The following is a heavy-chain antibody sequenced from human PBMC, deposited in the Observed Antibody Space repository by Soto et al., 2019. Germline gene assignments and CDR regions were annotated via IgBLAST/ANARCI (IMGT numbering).Heavy chain of an antibody. CDR1: GGSVSSGSNY. J-gene: IGHJ4*02. D-gene: IGHD2-21*02. V-gene: IGHV4-61*01. Sequence: SETLSLTCTVSGGSVSSGSNYLSWIRQPPGKGLEWIGNIDYSGSSNYNPSLKSRVSISVATSKNQFSLKLTSVTAADTAVYYCARVPRRVVTASYYFDYWGQGTLVTVS. CDR3: ARVPRRVVTASYYFDY. CDR2: IDYSGSS.